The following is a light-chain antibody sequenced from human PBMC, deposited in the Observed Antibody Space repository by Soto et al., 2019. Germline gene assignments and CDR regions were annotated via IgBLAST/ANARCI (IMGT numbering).Light chain of an antibody. CDR2: DAS. CDR1: QSVSGW. V-gene: IGKV1-5*01. J-gene: IGKJ1*01. CDR3: QQYNNYWT. Sequence: DIQITQSPSTLSASVGDTVTVTCRASQSVSGWLAWYQPKPGEAPKLLIYDASVSETGVPSRLSGSGSGTEFPLAISGLRSDDFATYYCQQYNNYWTFGPGTKVDIK.